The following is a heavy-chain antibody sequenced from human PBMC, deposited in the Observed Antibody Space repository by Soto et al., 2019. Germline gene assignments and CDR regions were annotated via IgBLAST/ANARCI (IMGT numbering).Heavy chain of an antibody. V-gene: IGHV1-2*04. CDR2: INPNGGGT. Sequence: ASVKVSCKASGYTFTGYYMHWVRQAPGQGLEWMGWINPNGGGTNYAQKFQGWVTMTRDTSISTAYMELSRLRSDDTAVYYCARDVVGTAGYYYYGMDVWGQGTTVTVSS. J-gene: IGHJ6*02. CDR3: ARDVVGTAGYYYYGMDV. D-gene: IGHD1-26*01. CDR1: GYTFTGYY.